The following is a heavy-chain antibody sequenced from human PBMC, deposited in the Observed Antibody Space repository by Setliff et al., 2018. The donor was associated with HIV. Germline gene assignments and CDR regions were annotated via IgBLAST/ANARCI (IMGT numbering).Heavy chain of an antibody. D-gene: IGHD3-10*01. J-gene: IGHJ5*02. CDR3: AKMQRNNHYGGADVS. CDR1: GGSFNSAA. V-gene: IGHV1-69*10. CDR2: NILKLSAS. Sequence: SVKVSCKPSGGSFNSAAINWVRQAPGQGLEWMGGNILKLSASNSAEKFRGRVTFTADRSTNTAFMELSGLRSDDTAMYFCAKMQRNNHYGGADVSWGQGTLVTVSS.